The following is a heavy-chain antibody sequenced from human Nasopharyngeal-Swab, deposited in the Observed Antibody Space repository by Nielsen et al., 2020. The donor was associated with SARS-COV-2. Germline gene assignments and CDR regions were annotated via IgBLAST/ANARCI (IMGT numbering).Heavy chain of an antibody. D-gene: IGHD3-10*01. CDR2: INHSGST. V-gene: IGHV4-34*01. J-gene: IGHJ4*02. Sequence: ESLKISCAVYGGSFSGYYLSWIRQPPGKGLEWIGEINHSGSTNYNPSLKSRVTISVDTSKNQFSLKLSSVTAADTAVYYCARGFRGTMVRGVYDYWGQGTLVTVSS. CDR3: ARGFRGTMVRGVYDY. CDR1: GGSFSGYY.